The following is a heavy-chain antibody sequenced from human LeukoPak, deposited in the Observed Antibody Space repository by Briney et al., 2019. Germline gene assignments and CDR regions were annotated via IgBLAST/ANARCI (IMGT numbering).Heavy chain of an antibody. V-gene: IGHV3-21*03. D-gene: IGHD3-22*01. Sequence: GGSLRLSCAASGFAFNTYSMNWVRQAPGKGLEWVSFIFSSSTYIYYTDSVKGRFTISRDNTRNSLYLQMDNLRAEDTGVYYCARRRYYDSSGVGAFDIWGQGTMVTVSS. CDR1: GFAFNTYS. CDR2: IFSSSTYI. CDR3: ARRRYYDSSGVGAFDI. J-gene: IGHJ3*02.